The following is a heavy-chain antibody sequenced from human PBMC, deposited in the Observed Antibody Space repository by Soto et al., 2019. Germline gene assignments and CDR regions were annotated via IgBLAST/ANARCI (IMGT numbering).Heavy chain of an antibody. J-gene: IGHJ5*01. D-gene: IGHD2-2*01. CDR2: IIPIYCTA. CDR1: GGAFGTFA. V-gene: IGHV1-69*01. CDR3: ASQDPPRDRYCTSYSCYDGWFES. Sequence: QVQLDKSGAEAKKPGSSVHVSCKASGGAFGTFAISCVRHAPGQGLEWMGGIIPIYCTAHYAQIFKGRVTISADASKYTGYKEVSSLTYADTAVYFCASQDPPRDRYCTSYSCYDGWFESWGQGTLVTVST.